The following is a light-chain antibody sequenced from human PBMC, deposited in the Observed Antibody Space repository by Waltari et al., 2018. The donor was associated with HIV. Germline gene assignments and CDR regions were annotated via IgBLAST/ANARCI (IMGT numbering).Light chain of an antibody. J-gene: IGKJ5*01. CDR3: MQALQTPLIT. CDR1: QSLLNSNGFNY. V-gene: IGKV2-28*01. CDR2: LAS. Sequence: DIVMTQSPLSLPVTPGEPAYISCRSSQSLLNSNGFNYLDWYLQKPGQSPRLLIYLASYRAPGVPDRFSGSGSGTDFTLKISRVEAEDVGVYYCMQALQTPLITFGQGTRLEIK.